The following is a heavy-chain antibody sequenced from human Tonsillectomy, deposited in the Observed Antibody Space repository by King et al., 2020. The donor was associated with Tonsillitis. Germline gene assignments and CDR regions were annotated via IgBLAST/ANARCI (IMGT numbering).Heavy chain of an antibody. CDR3: ARQNTVGAPTPDY. CDR2: IYHGDSDT. D-gene: IGHD1-26*01. CDR1: GYSFTTYW. J-gene: IGHJ4*02. Sequence: VQLVESGAEVKKPGESLKISCKASGYSFTTYWIGWVRQMPGKGLEWMGIIYHGDSDTRYSPSFQGQVTISADKSISTAYLQWSSLKASDSAMYYCARQNTVGAPTPDYWGQGTLVTVSS. V-gene: IGHV5-51*01.